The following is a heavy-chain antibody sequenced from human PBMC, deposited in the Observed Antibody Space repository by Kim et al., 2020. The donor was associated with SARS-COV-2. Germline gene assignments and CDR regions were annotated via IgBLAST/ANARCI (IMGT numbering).Heavy chain of an antibody. CDR1: GFTFSSYW. D-gene: IGHD2-2*01. CDR2: IKQDGSEK. J-gene: IGHJ5*02. Sequence: GGSLRLSCAASGFTFSSYWMSWVRQAPGKGLEWVANIKQDGSEKYYVDSVKGRFTISRDNAKNSLYLQMNSLRAEDTAVYYCARDPFICSSTSCYAYNWFDPWGQGTLVTVSS. CDR3: ARDPFICSSTSCYAYNWFDP. V-gene: IGHV3-7*03.